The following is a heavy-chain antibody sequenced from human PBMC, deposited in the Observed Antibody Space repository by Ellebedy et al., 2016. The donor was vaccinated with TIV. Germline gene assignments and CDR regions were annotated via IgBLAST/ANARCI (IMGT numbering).Heavy chain of an antibody. J-gene: IGHJ4*02. Sequence: GGSLRLSCAASGFTFSSYWMSWVRQAPGKGLEWVANIKQDGSEKYYVDSVKGRFTISRDNAKNSLYLQMNSLRAEDTAVYYCARDKRVGYSYGSTDYWGQGTLVTVSS. V-gene: IGHV3-7*03. CDR1: GFTFSSYW. CDR2: IKQDGSEK. CDR3: ARDKRVGYSYGSTDY. D-gene: IGHD5-18*01.